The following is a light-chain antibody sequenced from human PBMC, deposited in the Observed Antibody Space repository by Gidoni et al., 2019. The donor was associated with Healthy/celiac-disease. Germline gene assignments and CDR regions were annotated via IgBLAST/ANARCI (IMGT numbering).Light chain of an antibody. V-gene: IGLV8-61*01. CDR3: VLYMGSSIWV. Sequence: QTVVTQEPSFSVSPGGTVTLTCGSLSGSVSTSYYPSWYQQTPGQAPRTLIYSTNTRSSGVPDRFSGSILGNKAALTITGAQADDESDYYCVLYMGSSIWVFGGGTKLTVL. J-gene: IGLJ2*01. CDR1: SGSVSTSYY. CDR2: STN.